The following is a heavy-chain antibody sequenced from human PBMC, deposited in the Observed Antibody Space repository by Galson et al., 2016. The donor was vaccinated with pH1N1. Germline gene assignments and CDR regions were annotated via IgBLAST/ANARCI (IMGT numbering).Heavy chain of an antibody. J-gene: IGHJ4*02. CDR3: VRVFLERLYGHGSGVFDY. Sequence: SETLSLSCAVYGGSFSTSSWGWIRQPPGKGLEWIGEINHSGSATYNASLKSRVTISIDTSKNQFSLNLNSVTAADTAVYYCVRVFLERLYGHGSGVFDYWGQGTLVTVSS. V-gene: IGHV4-34*01. D-gene: IGHD3-10*01. CDR2: INHSGSA. CDR1: GGSFSTSS.